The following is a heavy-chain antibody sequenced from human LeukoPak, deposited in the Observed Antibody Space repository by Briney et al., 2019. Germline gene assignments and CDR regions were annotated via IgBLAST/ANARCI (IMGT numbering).Heavy chain of an antibody. CDR2: IYYSGST. D-gene: IGHD2-2*01. J-gene: IGHJ6*02. CDR3: ARLTDCSSTSCPYCYYYYGMDV. CDR1: GGSISSYY. V-gene: IGHV4-59*08. Sequence: PSETLSLTCTVSGGSISSYYWSWIRQPPGKGLEWIGYIYYSGSTNYNPSLKSRVTISVDTSKNQFSLKLSSVTAADTAVYYCARLTDCSSTSCPYCYYYYGMDVWGQGTTVAVSS.